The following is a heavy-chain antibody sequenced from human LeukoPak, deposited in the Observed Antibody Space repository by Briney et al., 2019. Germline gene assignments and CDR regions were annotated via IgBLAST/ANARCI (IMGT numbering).Heavy chain of an antibody. Sequence: GGSLRLSCAASGCTFKSYCMRWVHQAPGKGLEWVVNINQGGSVKYYVDSVKRLYTISKHDAKNSLSVQIKRLRDGDSFVYYCARVGYSGSHLAYWGEGPLVTVSS. CDR3: ARVGYSGSHLAY. CDR1: GCTFKSYC. V-gene: IGHV3-7*01. D-gene: IGHD6-6*01. CDR2: INQGGSVK. J-gene: IGHJ4*02.